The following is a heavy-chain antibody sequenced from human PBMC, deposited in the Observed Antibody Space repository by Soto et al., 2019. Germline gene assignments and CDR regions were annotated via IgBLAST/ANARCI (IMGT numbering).Heavy chain of an antibody. Sequence: QVQLVQSEAEVKKPGSSVKVSCRASGGTFSSYAISWVRQAPGQGLEWMGNITPLFGTTNYAQKFQGRISITADESLTTAYMALSSLTSEDTAVYYCAREHDSGSQYPIAWFDPWGQGTLVTVSS. CDR1: GGTFSSYA. J-gene: IGHJ5*02. D-gene: IGHD1-26*01. CDR2: ITPLFGTT. CDR3: AREHDSGSQYPIAWFDP. V-gene: IGHV1-69*18.